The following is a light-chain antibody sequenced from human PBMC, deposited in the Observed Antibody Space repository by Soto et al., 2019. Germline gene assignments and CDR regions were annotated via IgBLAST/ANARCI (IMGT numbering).Light chain of an antibody. J-gene: IGKJ4*01. CDR2: DAS. V-gene: IGKV3-11*01. CDR3: HQRTNWPLT. Sequence: EIVLTQSPATLSLSPGERATLSCRASQSVGNYLAWFQHKPGQAPRLLIYDASNRATGIPARFSGSRSETDFTLTHSSLEPEDFAVYYCHQRTNWPLTFGGGTKVEIK. CDR1: QSVGNY.